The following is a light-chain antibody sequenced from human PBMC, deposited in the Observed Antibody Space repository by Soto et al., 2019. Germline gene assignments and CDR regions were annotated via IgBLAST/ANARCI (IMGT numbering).Light chain of an antibody. CDR3: QQYNGYFWT. J-gene: IGKJ1*01. CDR1: QSISSW. CDR2: KAS. Sequence: DIQMTQSPSTLSASVGDRVTITCRASQSISSWLAWYQQKPGKAPKLLIHKASSLESGVPSRFSGSGSGTEFTLTISSLQPDDFATYYCQQYNGYFWTFDQGTKVEVK. V-gene: IGKV1-5*03.